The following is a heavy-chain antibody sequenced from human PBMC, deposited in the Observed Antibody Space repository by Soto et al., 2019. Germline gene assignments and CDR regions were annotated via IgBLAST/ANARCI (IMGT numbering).Heavy chain of an antibody. Sequence: GGSLRLCCAASGFSFSSYAMHWVRQAPGKGLEWVAVISYDGSNKYYADSVKGRFTISRDNSKNTLYLQMNSLRAEDTAVDYCARVMDIAMVWGFLAGFDPRSQGTFVTGSS. V-gene: IGHV3-30-3*01. D-gene: IGHD5-18*01. J-gene: IGHJ5*02. CDR3: ARVMDIAMVWGFLAGFDP. CDR1: GFSFSSYA. CDR2: ISYDGSNK.